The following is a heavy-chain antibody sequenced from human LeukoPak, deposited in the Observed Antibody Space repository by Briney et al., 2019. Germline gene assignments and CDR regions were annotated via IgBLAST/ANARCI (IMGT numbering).Heavy chain of an antibody. V-gene: IGHV1-8*01. J-gene: IGHJ5*02. CDR1: GYTFTSYD. CDR3: ARVLRYFDWLFLQTTQNTNNWFDP. D-gene: IGHD3-9*01. CDR2: MNPNSGNT. Sequence: GASVKVSCKASGYTFTSYDTNWVRQATGQGLEWMGWMNPNSGNTGYAQKFQGRVTMTRNTSISTAYMELSSLRSEDTAVYYCARVLRYFDWLFLQTTQNTNNWFDPWGQGTLVTVSS.